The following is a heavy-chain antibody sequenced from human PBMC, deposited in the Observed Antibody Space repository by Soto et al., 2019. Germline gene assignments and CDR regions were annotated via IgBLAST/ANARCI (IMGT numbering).Heavy chain of an antibody. CDR2: ISAYNGNT. CDR1: GYTFTSYG. Sequence: QVQLVQSGAEVKKPGASVKVSCKASGYTFTSYGISWVRQAPGQGLEWMGWISAYNGNTNYAQKLQGRVTMTTDTSTSTAYMERRSLRSDDTAVYYCARGGYYDFWSGYYADDAFDIWGKGTMVTVSS. CDR3: ARGGYYDFWSGYYADDAFDI. J-gene: IGHJ3*02. V-gene: IGHV1-18*01. D-gene: IGHD3-3*01.